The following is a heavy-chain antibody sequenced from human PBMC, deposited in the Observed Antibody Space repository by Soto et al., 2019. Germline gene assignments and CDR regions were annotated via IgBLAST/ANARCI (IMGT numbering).Heavy chain of an antibody. CDR1: GGSCSGYY. CDR2: INHSGST. V-gene: IGHV4-34*01. J-gene: IGHJ4*02. D-gene: IGHD6-19*01. CDR3: ARARRGVGQWLVPFSGYFDY. Sequence: QVQLQQWGAGLLKPSETLSLTCAVYGGSCSGYYWSWIREPPGKGLEWIGEINHSGSTNYTPSLKGRVTISVDTSKNQFYLKLSSVPAADTAVYYCARARRGVGQWLVPFSGYFDYLGQGTLVTVSS.